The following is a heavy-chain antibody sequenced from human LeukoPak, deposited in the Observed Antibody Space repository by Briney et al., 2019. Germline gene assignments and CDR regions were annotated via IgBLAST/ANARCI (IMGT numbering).Heavy chain of an antibody. CDR1: GYTFTGYY. Sequence: ASVKVSCKASGYTFTGYYMHWARQAPGQGLEWMGRINPNSGGTNYAQKFQGRVTMTRDTSISTAYMELSRLRPDDTAVYYCAREGDLGHQWLVRYFDYWGQGTLVTVSS. J-gene: IGHJ4*02. CDR2: INPNSGGT. CDR3: AREGDLGHQWLVRYFDY. V-gene: IGHV1-2*06. D-gene: IGHD6-19*01.